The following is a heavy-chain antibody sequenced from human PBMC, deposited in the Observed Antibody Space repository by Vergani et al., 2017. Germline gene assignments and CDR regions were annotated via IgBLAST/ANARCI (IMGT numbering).Heavy chain of an antibody. Sequence: QVQLQESGPGLVKPSESLSLTCAVSGYPISSGYYWGWIREPPGKGLEWIGSIYHSGNTYYNPSLKSRVTISVDTSKNQFSLKLSSVTAADTAVYYCARSRQQLVREYNWFDPWGQGTLVTVSS. CDR3: ARSRQQLVREYNWFDP. V-gene: IGHV4-38-2*01. CDR2: IYHSGNT. D-gene: IGHD6-13*01. CDR1: GYPISSGYY. J-gene: IGHJ5*02.